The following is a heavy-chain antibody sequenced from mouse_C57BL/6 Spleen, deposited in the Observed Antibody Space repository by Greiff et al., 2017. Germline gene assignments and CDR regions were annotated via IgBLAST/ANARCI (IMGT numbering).Heavy chain of an antibody. J-gene: IGHJ2*01. CDR3: ARSSKDYFDF. CDR1: GYSFTDYN. D-gene: IGHD2-5*01. Sequence: EVKLMESGPELVKPGASVKISCTASGYSFTDYNMNWVQQSNGKSLEWIGVINPNYGTTSYNQTFKGKATLTLDQSSSTAYMQLNSLTSEDSAGYYCARSSKDYFDFWGQGTTLTVSS. V-gene: IGHV1-39*01. CDR2: INPNYGTT.